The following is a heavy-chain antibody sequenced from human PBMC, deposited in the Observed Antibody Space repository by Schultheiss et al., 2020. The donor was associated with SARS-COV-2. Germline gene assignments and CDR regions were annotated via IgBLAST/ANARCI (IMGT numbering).Heavy chain of an antibody. Sequence: SQTLSLTCTVSGGSISSYYWSWIRQPPGKGLEWIGEINHSGSTNYNPTLKSRVTISLDTSKNQFSLKLSSVTAADTAVYYCARDWYLGRNWFDPWGQGTLVTVSS. CDR2: INHSGST. V-gene: IGHV4-59*01. CDR1: GGSISSYY. CDR3: ARDWYLGRNWFDP. J-gene: IGHJ5*02. D-gene: IGHD6-13*01.